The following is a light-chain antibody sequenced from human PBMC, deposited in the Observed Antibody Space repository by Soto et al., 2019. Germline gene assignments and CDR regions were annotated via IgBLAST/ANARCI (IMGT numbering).Light chain of an antibody. CDR1: QYINTR. V-gene: IGKV3D-15*01. Sequence: PGYRVTLSCMASQYINTRLAWYQHRPGQAPRLLIYQTSIRAAGIPARFSATGSGTDFSLTVSSLQSEDFAVYYCQQYDKWPQTFGQGTKVDI. CDR2: QTS. J-gene: IGKJ1*01. CDR3: QQYDKWPQT.